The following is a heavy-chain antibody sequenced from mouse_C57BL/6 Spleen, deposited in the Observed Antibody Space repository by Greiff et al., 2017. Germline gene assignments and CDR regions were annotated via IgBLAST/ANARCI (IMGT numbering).Heavy chain of an antibody. D-gene: IGHD3-2*02. Sequence: VQLQQSGPGLVQPSQSLSITCTVSGFSLTSYGVHWVRQSPGKGLEWLGVIWSGGSTDYNAAFISRLSISKDNSKSQVFFKMNSLQADDTAIYYCARLDSSGYFDYWGQGTTLTVSS. V-gene: IGHV2-2*01. CDR1: GFSLTSYG. CDR3: ARLDSSGYFDY. J-gene: IGHJ2*01. CDR2: IWSGGST.